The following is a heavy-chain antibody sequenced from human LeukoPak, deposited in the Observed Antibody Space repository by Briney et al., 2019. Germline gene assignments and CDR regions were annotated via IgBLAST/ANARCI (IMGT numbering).Heavy chain of an antibody. CDR1: GFIVSSNY. D-gene: IGHD6-13*01. J-gene: IGHJ5*02. CDR2: IYSGDTT. Sequence: GGSLRLSCAASGFIVSSNYMSWVRQAPGKGLEWVSVIYSGDTTYYADSVKGRFTISRDNAKNSLYLQMNSLRAEDTAVYYCARSAGYSSSWYWFDPWGQGTLVTVSS. V-gene: IGHV3-53*01. CDR3: ARSAGYSSSWYWFDP.